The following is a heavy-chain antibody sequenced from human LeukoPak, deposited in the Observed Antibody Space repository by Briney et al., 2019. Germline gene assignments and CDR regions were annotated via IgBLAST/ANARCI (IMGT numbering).Heavy chain of an antibody. J-gene: IGHJ4*02. CDR3: ARGGYSRGQGSPFDY. D-gene: IGHD6-19*01. Sequence: GASVKVSCKASGYTFTGYYMHWVRQAPGQGLECMGWINTNTGNPTFVQGFTGRFVFSLDTSVSAAYLQISSLKAEDTAVYYCARGGYSRGQGSPFDYWGQGTLVTVSS. CDR1: GYTFTGYY. CDR2: INTNTGNP. V-gene: IGHV7-4-1*02.